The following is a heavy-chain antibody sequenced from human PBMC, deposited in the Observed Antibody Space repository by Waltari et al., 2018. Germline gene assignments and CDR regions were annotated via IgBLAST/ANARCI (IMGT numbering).Heavy chain of an antibody. CDR3: ARTMMGYGSGGSLDY. V-gene: IGHV2-70*15. J-gene: IGHJ4*02. Sequence: QVTLRESGPALVKPTQTLTLTCTFSGFSLSTSGMCVSWIRHPPGKALEWLARIDWDDDKYYSTSLKTRLTISKDTSKNQVVLTMTNMDPVDTATYYCARTMMGYGSGGSLDYWGQGTLVTVSS. CDR2: IDWDDDK. CDR1: GFSLSTSGMC. D-gene: IGHD2-15*01.